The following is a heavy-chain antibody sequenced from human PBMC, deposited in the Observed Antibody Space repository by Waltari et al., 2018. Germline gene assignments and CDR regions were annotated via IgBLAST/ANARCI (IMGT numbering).Heavy chain of an antibody. Sequence: QVQLQQWGAGLLKPSETLSLTCAVYGGSFSGYYWSWIRQPPGKGLEWIGELNHSGSTNYNPSLKSRGTISVDTSKNQFSLKLSSVTAADTAVYYCARGQYCTGGVCYVEYFQHWGQGTLVTVSS. CDR1: GGSFSGYY. V-gene: IGHV4-34*01. J-gene: IGHJ1*01. CDR2: LNHSGST. D-gene: IGHD2-8*02. CDR3: ARGQYCTGGVCYVEYFQH.